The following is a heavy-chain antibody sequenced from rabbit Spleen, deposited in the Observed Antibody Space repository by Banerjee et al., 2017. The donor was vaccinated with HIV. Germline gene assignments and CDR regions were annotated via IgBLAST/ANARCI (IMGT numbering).Heavy chain of an antibody. CDR2: ISTSGSA. D-gene: IGHD4-2*01. Sequence: QSVEESGGRLVTPGTPLTLTCTVFGFSLSSTAMSWVRQAPGKGLEWIGIISTSGSAYYATWAKGRFTISKTSSTTVDLKLTSPTTEDTATYFCARGYGGSDDAFDPWGPGTLVTVS. CDR1: GFSLSSTA. J-gene: IGHJ2*01. CDR3: ARGYGGSDDAFDP. V-gene: IGHV1S69*01.